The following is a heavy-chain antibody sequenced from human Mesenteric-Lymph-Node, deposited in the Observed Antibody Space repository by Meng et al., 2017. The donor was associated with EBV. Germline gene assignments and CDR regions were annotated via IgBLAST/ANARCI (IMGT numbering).Heavy chain of an antibody. J-gene: IGHJ4*02. V-gene: IGHV4-31*03. CDR2: IYYTGHT. CDR3: ATNDKYRNDY. D-gene: IGHD1-1*01. CDR1: GGSISSGNYY. Sequence: QVQLQESGPGLVKSSQTLSLPCTVSGGSISSGNYYWNWIRPHPGKGLEWIGYIYYTGHTYYNPSLRSRVTISIDTSKNQFSLSLHSVTAADTAVYYCATNDKYRNDYWGQGTLVTVSS.